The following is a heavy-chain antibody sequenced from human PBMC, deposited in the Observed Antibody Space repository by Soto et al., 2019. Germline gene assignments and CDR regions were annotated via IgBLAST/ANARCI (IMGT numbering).Heavy chain of an antibody. CDR3: SKVHHISVYYEWYDP. D-gene: IGHD3-3*01. J-gene: IGHJ5*02. CDR1: GFTLSTYA. V-gene: IGHV3-23*01. Sequence: GSLRLSCAASGFTLSTYAMSWVRQALGTGLEWVSGISGSGANTYYADSVRGRFTVSRDYSENTLYLQVDNLRAEDTALYYCSKVHHISVYYEWYDPWGQETLVTV. CDR2: ISGSGANT.